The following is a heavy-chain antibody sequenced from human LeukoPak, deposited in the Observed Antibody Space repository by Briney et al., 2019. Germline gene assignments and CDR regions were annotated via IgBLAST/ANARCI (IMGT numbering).Heavy chain of an antibody. CDR1: GFSLSTSGVG. CDR2: IYWNDDK. D-gene: IGHD3-22*01. J-gene: IGHJ4*02. V-gene: IGHV2-5*01. CDR3: AHSTYYYDSSGQGGVDY. Sequence: SGPTLVKPTQTLTLTCTFSGFSLSTSGVGVGWICQPPGKALEWLALIYWNDDKRYSPSLKSRLTITKDTSKNQVVLTMTNMDPVDTATYYCAHSTYYYDSSGQGGVDYWGQGTLVTVSS.